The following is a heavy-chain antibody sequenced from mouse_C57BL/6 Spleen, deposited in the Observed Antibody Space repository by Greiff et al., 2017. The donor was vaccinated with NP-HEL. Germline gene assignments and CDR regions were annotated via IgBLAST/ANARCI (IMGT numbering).Heavy chain of an antibody. CDR2: IYPGSGNT. CDR1: GYTFTDYY. D-gene: IGHD2-3*01. J-gene: IGHJ3*01. CDR3: ARGGVYDGYYWFAY. V-gene: IGHV1-76*01. Sequence: VQLKESGAELVRPGASVKLSCKASGYTFTDYYINWVKQRPGQGLEWIARIYPGSGNTYYNEKFKGKATLTAEKSSSTAYMQLSSLTSEDSAVYFCARGGVYDGYYWFAYWGQGTLVTVSA.